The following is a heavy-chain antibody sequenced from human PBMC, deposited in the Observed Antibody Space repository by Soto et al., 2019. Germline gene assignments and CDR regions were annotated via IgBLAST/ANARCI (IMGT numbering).Heavy chain of an antibody. Sequence: QVQLVQSGAEVKKPGSSVKVSCKASGGTFSSYASSWVRQAPGQGLEWMGGIIPIFGTANYAQKFQGRVTITADESTSTAYMELSSLRSEETAVYYCARDAGGAYYDSSKRYFDYWGQGTLVTVSS. CDR1: GGTFSSYA. D-gene: IGHD3-22*01. CDR3: ARDAGGAYYDSSKRYFDY. J-gene: IGHJ4*02. CDR2: IIPIFGTA. V-gene: IGHV1-69*01.